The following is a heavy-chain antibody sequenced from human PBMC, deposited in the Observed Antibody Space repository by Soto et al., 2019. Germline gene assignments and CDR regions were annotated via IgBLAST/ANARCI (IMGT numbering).Heavy chain of an antibody. CDR1: GDSVSSNSAA. V-gene: IGHV6-1*01. CDR3: ARSSVVVTAILDWFDP. J-gene: IGHJ5*02. Sequence: SQTLSLTCAISGDSVSSNSAAWNWIRQSPSRGLEWLGRTYYRSKWYNDYAVSVKSRITINPDTSKNQFSLQLNSVTPEDTAVYYCARSSVVVTAILDWFDPWGQGILVTVSS. CDR2: TYYRSKWYN. D-gene: IGHD2-21*02.